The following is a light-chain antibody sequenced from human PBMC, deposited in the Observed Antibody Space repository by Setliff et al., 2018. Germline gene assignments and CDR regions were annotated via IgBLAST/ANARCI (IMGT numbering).Light chain of an antibody. Sequence: QSVLTQPRSVSGSPGQSVTISCTGASRDVGAYNYVSWYQQHPGKVPKLMIYDVTKRPSGVPDRFSGSKSGNTASLTVSGLQAEDEADYYCCSYTGFSYVFGRGTKHRP. CDR1: SRDVGAYNY. CDR3: CSYTGFSYV. V-gene: IGLV2-11*01. J-gene: IGLJ1*01. CDR2: DVT.